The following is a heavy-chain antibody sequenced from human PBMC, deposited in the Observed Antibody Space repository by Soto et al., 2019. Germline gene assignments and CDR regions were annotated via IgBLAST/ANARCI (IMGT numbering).Heavy chain of an antibody. Sequence: NPSETLSLTCTVSGGSISSYYWSWIRQPAGKGLEWIGRIYTSGSTNYNPSLKSRVTMSVDTSKNQFSLKLSSVTAADTAVYYCARVPRGYSSSWYPYYFDYWGQGTLVTVSS. J-gene: IGHJ4*02. CDR1: GGSISSYY. CDR2: IYTSGST. V-gene: IGHV4-4*07. CDR3: ARVPRGYSSSWYPYYFDY. D-gene: IGHD6-13*01.